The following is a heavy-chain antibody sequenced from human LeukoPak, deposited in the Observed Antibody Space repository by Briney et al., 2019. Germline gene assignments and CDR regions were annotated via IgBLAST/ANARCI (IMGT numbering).Heavy chain of an antibody. CDR1: GFTFSSYW. V-gene: IGHV3-74*01. CDR2: ISGDGGST. CDR3: ARGGTYDI. J-gene: IGHJ3*02. Sequence: GGSLRLSCAASGFTFSSYWMHWVRQAPGKGLEWVSSISGDGGSTYYADYVKGRFTISRDNSKNTPYLQMNSLRGEDTAVYFCARGGTYDIWGQGTRVTVSS.